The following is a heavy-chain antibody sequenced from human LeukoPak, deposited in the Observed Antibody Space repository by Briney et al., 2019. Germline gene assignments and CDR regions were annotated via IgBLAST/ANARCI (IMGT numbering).Heavy chain of an antibody. Sequence: SETLSLTCTVSVGSISSYYWSWIRQPPGKALEGIGYIYYSGSTNYNPSLKSRVTISVDTSKNQFSLKLSSVTAADTAVYYCARDGAAAGEYFHHWGQGTLVTVSS. CDR3: ARDGAAAGEYFHH. CDR1: VGSISSYY. CDR2: IYYSGST. D-gene: IGHD6-13*01. V-gene: IGHV4-59*01. J-gene: IGHJ1*01.